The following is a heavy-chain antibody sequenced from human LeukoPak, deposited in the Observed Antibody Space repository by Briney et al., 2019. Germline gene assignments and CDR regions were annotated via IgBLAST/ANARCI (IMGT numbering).Heavy chain of an antibody. J-gene: IGHJ4*02. CDR2: INHSGST. D-gene: IGHD2-2*01. Sequence: SETLSLTCAVYGGSFSGYYWSWIRQPPGKGLEWIGEINHSGSTNYNPSLKSRVTILVDTSKNQFSLKLSSVTAADTAVYYCARGSTRPDYWGQGTLVTVSS. V-gene: IGHV4-34*01. CDR1: GGSFSGYY. CDR3: ARGSTRPDY.